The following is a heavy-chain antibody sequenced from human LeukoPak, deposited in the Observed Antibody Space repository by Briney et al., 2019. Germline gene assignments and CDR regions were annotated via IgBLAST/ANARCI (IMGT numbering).Heavy chain of an antibody. CDR2: ISSSGSTI. Sequence: PGGSLRLSCAASGFTFSSYEMNWVRQAPGKGLEWVSYISSSGSTIYYADSVKGRFTISRDNAKNSLYLQMNSLGAEDTAVYYCARAGTSTQYYYYMDVWGKGTTVTVSS. CDR3: ARAGTSTQYYYYMDV. CDR1: GFTFSSYE. V-gene: IGHV3-48*03. D-gene: IGHD1-1*01. J-gene: IGHJ6*03.